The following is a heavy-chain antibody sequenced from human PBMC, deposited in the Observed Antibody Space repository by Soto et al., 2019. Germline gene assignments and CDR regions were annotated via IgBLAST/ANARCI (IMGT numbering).Heavy chain of an antibody. D-gene: IGHD3-22*01. CDR1: GFTLSDYG. J-gene: IGHJ4*02. Sequence: QVQLVESGGGVVQPGRSLRLSCTASGFTLSDYGMHWVRQAPGKGLEWVAVIWHDGGEKYYADSVTGRFTISRDNSKNTVHLQIDSLGTEDTDLYYCARDPGRDSPIDYWGQGTLVTVSS. V-gene: IGHV3-33*01. CDR2: IWHDGGEK. CDR3: ARDPGRDSPIDY.